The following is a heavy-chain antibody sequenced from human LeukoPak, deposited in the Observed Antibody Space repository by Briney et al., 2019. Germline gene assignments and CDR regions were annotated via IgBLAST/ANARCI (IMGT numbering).Heavy chain of an antibody. J-gene: IGHJ4*02. CDR3: ARGPSGSYSPDY. Sequence: SVKVSCKASGYTFTSYGISWVRQAPGQGLEWMGRIIPILGIANYAQKFQGRVTITADKSTSTAYMELSSLRSEDTAVYYCARGPSGSYSPDYWGQGTLVTVSS. CDR1: GYTFTSYG. D-gene: IGHD3-10*01. CDR2: IIPILGIA. V-gene: IGHV1-69*04.